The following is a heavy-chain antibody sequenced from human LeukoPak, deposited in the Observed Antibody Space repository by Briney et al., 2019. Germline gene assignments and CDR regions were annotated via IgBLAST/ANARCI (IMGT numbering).Heavy chain of an antibody. CDR2: INPNSGGT. CDR1: GYTFTGYY. J-gene: IGHJ3*02. V-gene: IGHV1-2*02. Sequence: GASVKVSCKASGYTFTGYYMHWVRQAPGQGLEWMGWINPNSGGTNYAQKFQGRVTMTRDTSISTAYMELSRLRSDDTAVYYCARSYCSGGSCYQGAFDIWGQGTMVTVSS. CDR3: ARSYCSGGSCYQGAFDI. D-gene: IGHD2-15*01.